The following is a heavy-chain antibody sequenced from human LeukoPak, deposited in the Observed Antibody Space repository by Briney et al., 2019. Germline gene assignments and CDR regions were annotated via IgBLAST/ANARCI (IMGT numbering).Heavy chain of an antibody. J-gene: IGHJ4*02. D-gene: IGHD6-19*01. CDR1: GGSISSSSHY. Sequence: SETLSLTCTVSGGSISSSSHYWGWIRQPPGKGLEWLGTIYYSGSTYYNPSLKSRVTISVDTSKNQFSLKLSSVTAADTAVYYCARQSSYTSGWYSDYWGQGTLVIVSS. CDR2: IYYSGST. CDR3: ARQSSYTSGWYSDY. V-gene: IGHV4-39*01.